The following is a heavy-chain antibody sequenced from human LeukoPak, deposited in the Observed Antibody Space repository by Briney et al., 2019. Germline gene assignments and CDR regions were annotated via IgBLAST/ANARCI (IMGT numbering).Heavy chain of an antibody. V-gene: IGHV3-30-3*01. CDR3: AREGSGDAFDI. Sequence: GGSLRLSCAASGSTFSSYAMHWVRQAPGKGLEWVAVISYDGSNKYYADSVKGRFTISRDNSKNTLYLQMNSLRAEDTAVYYCAREGSGDAFDIWGQGTMVTVSS. J-gene: IGHJ3*02. CDR2: ISYDGSNK. CDR1: GSTFSSYA. D-gene: IGHD1-26*01.